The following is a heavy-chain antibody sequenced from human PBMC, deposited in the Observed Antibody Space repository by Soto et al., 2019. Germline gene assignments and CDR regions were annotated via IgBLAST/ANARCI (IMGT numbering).Heavy chain of an antibody. D-gene: IGHD3-10*01. V-gene: IGHV3-23*01. J-gene: IGHJ3*02. CDR1: GFTFSSYA. CDR2: FSGSGGST. Sequence: GGSLRLSCAASGFTFSSYAMSWVRQAPGKGLEWVSAFSGSGGSTYYADSVKGRFTISRDNSKNTLYLQMNSLRAEDTVVYYCAKTYYYGSGSYWGAFDISGQGTMVTVSS. CDR3: AKTYYYGSGSYWGAFDI.